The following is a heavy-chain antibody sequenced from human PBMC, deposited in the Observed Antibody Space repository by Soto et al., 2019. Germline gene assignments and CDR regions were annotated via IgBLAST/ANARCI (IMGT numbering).Heavy chain of an antibody. CDR1: GYTFIGFY. Sequence: QVQLVQSGAEVKKPGASVKVSCKASGYTFIGFYMHWVRQAPGQGLEWMAFINPNTGVTNYAQKFQGRVTMTRDTSNSTAYMEVSRLRSDDTAVYYCARGPRYGMDVWGQGTTVIVS. CDR3: ARGPRYGMDV. V-gene: IGHV1-2*02. CDR2: INPNTGVT. J-gene: IGHJ6*02.